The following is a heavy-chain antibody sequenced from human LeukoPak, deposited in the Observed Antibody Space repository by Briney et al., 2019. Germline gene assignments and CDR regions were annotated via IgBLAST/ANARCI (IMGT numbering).Heavy chain of an antibody. J-gene: IGHJ6*03. V-gene: IGHV3-11*04. CDR3: ATYSSSWYARRYYYYHMDV. D-gene: IGHD6-13*01. CDR1: GFTFSDYY. CDR2: ISSSGSTI. Sequence: GGSLRLSCAASGFTFSDYYMSWIRQAPGKGLEWVSYISSSGSTIYYADSVKGRFTISRDNAKNSLYLQMNSLRAEDTAVYYCATYSSSWYARRYYYYHMDVWGKGTTVTVSS.